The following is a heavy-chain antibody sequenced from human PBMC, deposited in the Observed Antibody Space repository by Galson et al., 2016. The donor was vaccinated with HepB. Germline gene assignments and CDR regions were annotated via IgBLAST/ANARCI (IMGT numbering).Heavy chain of an antibody. D-gene: IGHD4-17*01. CDR2: INSDGSST. V-gene: IGHV3-74*01. Sequence: SLRLSCAASGFPFSRYWMHWVRQAPGKGLVWVSRINSDGSSTAYADSVRGRFTISRDNAKTTVYLQMNSLRAEDTALYYCVREDYGDDPVHYYYYGMDVWGQGTTVSVSS. J-gene: IGHJ6*02. CDR3: VREDYGDDPVHYYYYGMDV. CDR1: GFPFSRYW.